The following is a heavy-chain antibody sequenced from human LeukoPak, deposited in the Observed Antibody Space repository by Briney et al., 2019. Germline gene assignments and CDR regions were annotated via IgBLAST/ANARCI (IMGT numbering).Heavy chain of an antibody. CDR2: IIPMFGIA. J-gene: IGHJ4*02. CDR1: GGTFSRYA. V-gene: IGHV1-69*13. CDR3: ARDRPYTGGWRGFDY. D-gene: IGHD6-19*01. Sequence: SVKVSCKASGGTFSRYAISWVRQAPGQGLEWMGGIIPMFGIANYAQKFQGRVTITADESTSTAYMELSSLRSEDTAVYYCARDRPYTGGWRGFDYWGQGTPVTVSS.